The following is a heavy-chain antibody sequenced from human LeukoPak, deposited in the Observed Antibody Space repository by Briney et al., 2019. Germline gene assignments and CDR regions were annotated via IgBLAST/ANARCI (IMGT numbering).Heavy chain of an antibody. CDR2: IYYSGST. CDR3: ARGVSSIFYYYYYMDV. D-gene: IGHD6-6*01. V-gene: IGHV4-59*01. J-gene: IGHJ6*03. Sequence: SETLSLTCTVSGGSISSYYWSWIRQPPGKGLEWLGYIYYSGSTNYNPSLKSRVTISVDTSKNQFSLKLSSVTAADTAVYYCARGVSSIFYYYYYMDVWGKGTTVTVSS. CDR1: GGSISSYY.